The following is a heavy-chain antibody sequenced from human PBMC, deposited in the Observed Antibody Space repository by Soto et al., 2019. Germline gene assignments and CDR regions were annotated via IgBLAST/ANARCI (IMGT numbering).Heavy chain of an antibody. CDR3: AREGGDAARCYYFYGMDV. V-gene: IGHV4-59*01. J-gene: IGHJ6*02. D-gene: IGHD6-6*01. CDR2: IDNTGST. CDR1: RGSISRYY. Sequence: PAETLSLTCTVSRGSISRYYWSWIRQPPGKGLEWIGYIDNTGSTNYNPPLKSRVTISVDPSRNQFYLKLSAVTAADTAVYYCAREGGDAARCYYFYGMDVWGQGTTVTVSS.